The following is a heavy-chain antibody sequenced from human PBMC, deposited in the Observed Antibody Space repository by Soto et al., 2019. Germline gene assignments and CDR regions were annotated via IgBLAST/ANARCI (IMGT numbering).Heavy chain of an antibody. Sequence: GGSLRLSCAASGFTFDDYGMSWVRQAPGKGLEWVSGINWNGGSTGYADSVKGRFTISRDNAKNSLYLQMNSLRAEDTALYHCARETQGHYYYYMDVWGKGTTVTVSS. CDR1: GFTFDDYG. V-gene: IGHV3-20*01. CDR3: ARETQGHYYYYMDV. J-gene: IGHJ6*03. CDR2: INWNGGST.